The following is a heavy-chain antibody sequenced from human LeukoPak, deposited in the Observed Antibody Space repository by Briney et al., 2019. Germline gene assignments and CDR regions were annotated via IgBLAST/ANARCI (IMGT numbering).Heavy chain of an antibody. D-gene: IGHD3-10*01. CDR3: ARGSTYYYGSGSYYSDY. J-gene: IGHJ4*02. CDR1: GYSFTSYW. Sequence: GESLKISCKGSGYSFTSYWLGWVRQMPGKGLEWMGIIYPGDSDTRYSPSFQGQVTISADKSISTAYLQWSSLKASDTAMYYCARGSTYYYGSGSYYSDYWGQGTLVTVSS. V-gene: IGHV5-51*01. CDR2: IYPGDSDT.